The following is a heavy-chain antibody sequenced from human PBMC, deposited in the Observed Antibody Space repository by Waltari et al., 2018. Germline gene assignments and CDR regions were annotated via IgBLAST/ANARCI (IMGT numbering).Heavy chain of an antibody. J-gene: IGHJ6*02. Sequence: QVQLQESGPGLVKPSETLSLTCDVSVYSIRSDYSWFWVRQSPGKGLEWVGSIDHSGGTEYNPSLKSRVTMSIDTSKNQFSLRLSSVTAADTAIYYCARGASVAGTPGYNKAMDVWGQGTTVTVSS. CDR2: IDHSGGT. CDR1: VYSIRSDYS. D-gene: IGHD6-19*01. V-gene: IGHV4-38-2*01. CDR3: ARGASVAGTPGYNKAMDV.